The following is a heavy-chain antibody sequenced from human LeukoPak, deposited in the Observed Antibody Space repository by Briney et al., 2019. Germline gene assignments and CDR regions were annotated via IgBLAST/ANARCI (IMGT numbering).Heavy chain of an antibody. CDR3: AREGDDGYSGFDF. CDR2: IYYSGST. D-gene: IGHD5-24*01. Sequence: SQTLSLTCTVSGDSISSYYWSWIRQPPGKGLEWIGYIYYSGSTNYNPSLKSRVTISVDTSKNQFSLKLSSVTAADTAVYYCAREGDDGYSGFDFWGQGTLVTVSS. V-gene: IGHV4-59*01. J-gene: IGHJ4*02. CDR1: GDSISSYY.